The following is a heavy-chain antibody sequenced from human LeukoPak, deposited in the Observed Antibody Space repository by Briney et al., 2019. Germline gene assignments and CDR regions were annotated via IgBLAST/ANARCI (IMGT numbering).Heavy chain of an antibody. Sequence: ASVKVSCKASGYTFTSYGISWVRQATRQRLEWMGWISAYNGNTNYAQKLQGRVTMTTDTSTSTAYMELRSLRSDDTAVYYCARDYSYDAFDIWGQGTMVTVSS. D-gene: IGHD2-15*01. J-gene: IGHJ3*02. CDR1: GYTFTSYG. CDR3: ARDYSYDAFDI. CDR2: ISAYNGNT. V-gene: IGHV1-18*01.